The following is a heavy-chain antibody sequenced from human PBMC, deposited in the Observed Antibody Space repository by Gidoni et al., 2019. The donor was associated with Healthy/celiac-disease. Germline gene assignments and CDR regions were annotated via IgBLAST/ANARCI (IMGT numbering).Heavy chain of an antibody. CDR2: ISSSSSYI. CDR1: GFTFSSYS. Sequence: EVQLVESGGGLVKPGGSLRLSCAAYGFTFSSYSMNWVRQAPGKGLEWVSSISSSSSYIYYADSVKGRFTISRDNAKNSLYLQMNSLRAEDTAVYYCARGHDSSGYYFDYWGQGTLVTVSS. V-gene: IGHV3-21*01. CDR3: ARGHDSSGYYFDY. D-gene: IGHD3-22*01. J-gene: IGHJ4*02.